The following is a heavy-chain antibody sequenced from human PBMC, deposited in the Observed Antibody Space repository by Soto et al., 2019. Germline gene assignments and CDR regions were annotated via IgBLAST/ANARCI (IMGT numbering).Heavy chain of an antibody. Sequence: GGSVRLSCAASGFTFSGSAMHWVRQASGKGLEWVGRIRSKANSYATAYAASVKGRFTISRDDSKNTAYLQMNSLKTDDTAVYYCTRPYYYGSGSYYNRYYYYGMDVWGQGTTVTVSS. CDR1: GFTFSGSA. J-gene: IGHJ6*02. CDR3: TRPYYYGSGSYYNRYYYYGMDV. V-gene: IGHV3-73*01. D-gene: IGHD3-10*01. CDR2: IRSKANSYAT.